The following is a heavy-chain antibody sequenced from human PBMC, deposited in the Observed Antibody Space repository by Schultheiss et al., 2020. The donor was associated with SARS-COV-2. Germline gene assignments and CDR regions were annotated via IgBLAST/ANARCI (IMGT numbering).Heavy chain of an antibody. V-gene: IGHV3-30-3*01. J-gene: IGHJ6*02. CDR2: ISYDGSNK. Sequence: GGSLRLSCAASGFTFSSYAMHWVRQAPGKGLEWVAVISYDGSNKYYADSVKGRFTISRDNSKNTLYLQMNSLRAEDTAVYYCARDFHIAAAGPYYYYYGMDVWGQGTTVTVSS. CDR3: ARDFHIAAAGPYYYYYGMDV. CDR1: GFTFSSYA. D-gene: IGHD6-13*01.